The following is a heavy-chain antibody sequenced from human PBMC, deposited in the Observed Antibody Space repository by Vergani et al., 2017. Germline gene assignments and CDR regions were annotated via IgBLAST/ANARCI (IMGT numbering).Heavy chain of an antibody. CDR3: ARGLAVAEYDFDY. CDR2: IIPIFGTA. D-gene: IGHD6-19*01. V-gene: IGHV1-69*01. CDR1: GYTFTGYY. Sequence: QVQLVQSGAEVKKPGASVKVSCKASGYTFTGYYMHWVRQAPGQGLEWMGGIIPIFGTANYAQKFQGRVTITADESTSTAYMELSSLRSEDTAVYYCARGLAVAEYDFDYWGQGTLVTVAS. J-gene: IGHJ4*02.